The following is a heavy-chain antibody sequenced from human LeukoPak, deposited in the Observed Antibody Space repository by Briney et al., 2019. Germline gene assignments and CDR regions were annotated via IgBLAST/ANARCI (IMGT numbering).Heavy chain of an antibody. CDR2: INPILDVA. CDR1: GGTFSSHV. J-gene: IGHJ5*02. Sequence: SVKVSCKASGGTFSSHVITWVRQAPGQGLEWMGRINPILDVANYAQKFQGRVTITADKSTSTAYMDLSSLTSEDTAVYYCARVSIGYSSGMYNWFDPWSQGTLVTVSS. V-gene: IGHV1-69*04. D-gene: IGHD6-19*01. CDR3: ARVSIGYSSGMYNWFDP.